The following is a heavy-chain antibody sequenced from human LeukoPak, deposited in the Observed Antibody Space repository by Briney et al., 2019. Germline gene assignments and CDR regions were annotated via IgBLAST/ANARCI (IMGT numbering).Heavy chain of an antibody. D-gene: IGHD3-9*01. J-gene: IGHJ4*02. CDR2: INPNSDGT. Sequence: GASVKVSCKASGYTFTGYYMHWVRQAPGQGLEWMGWINPNSDGTNYAQKFQGRVTMTTDTSTSTAYMELRSLRSDDTAVYYCARAQNYDILTGYSYWGQGTLVTVSS. CDR1: GYTFTGYY. CDR3: ARAQNYDILTGYSY. V-gene: IGHV1-2*02.